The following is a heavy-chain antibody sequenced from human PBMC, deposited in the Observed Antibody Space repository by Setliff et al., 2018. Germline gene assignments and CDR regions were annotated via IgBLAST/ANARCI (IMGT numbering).Heavy chain of an antibody. J-gene: IGHJ6*03. CDR2: IYTSWST. Sequence: TLSLTCTVSDDSISSRHYYWSWIRQPAGKGLEWLGQIYTSWSTNYNPSLKGRATLSMDASKRQFSLKLTSVTAADTAVYYCARMSGFQYMDVWGKGTTVTVSS. D-gene: IGHD3-3*01. V-gene: IGHV4-61*09. CDR3: ARMSGFQYMDV. CDR1: DDSISSRHYY.